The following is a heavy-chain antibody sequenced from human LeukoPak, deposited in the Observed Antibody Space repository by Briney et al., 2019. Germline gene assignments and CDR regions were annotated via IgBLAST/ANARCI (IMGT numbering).Heavy chain of an antibody. D-gene: IGHD3-9*01. CDR3: ARDAPYDILTGPPDY. V-gene: IGHV3-30-3*01. CDR2: ISYDGSNK. CDR1: GFTFSSYA. J-gene: IGHJ4*02. Sequence: GGSLRLSCAASGFTFSSYAMHGVRQAPGKGLEWVAVISYDGSNKYYADSVKGRFTLSRDNSKNTLYLQMNSLRAEDTAVYYCARDAPYDILTGPPDYWGQGTLVTVSS.